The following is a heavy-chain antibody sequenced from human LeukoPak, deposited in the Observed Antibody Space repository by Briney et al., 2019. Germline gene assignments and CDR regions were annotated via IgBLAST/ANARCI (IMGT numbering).Heavy chain of an antibody. CDR3: ARELSAAPDY. CDR1: GFTFSDYY. Sequence: GGSLRLSCAASGFTFSDYYMSWIRQAPGKGLEWVSYISSSSSYTNYADSVKGRFTISRDNAKNPLYLQMNSLRAEDTAVYYCARELSAAPDYWGQGTLVTVSS. V-gene: IGHV3-11*06. J-gene: IGHJ4*02. D-gene: IGHD3-10*01. CDR2: ISSSSSYT.